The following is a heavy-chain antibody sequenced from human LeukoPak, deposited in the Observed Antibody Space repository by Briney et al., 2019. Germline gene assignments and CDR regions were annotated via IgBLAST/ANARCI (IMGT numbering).Heavy chain of an antibody. J-gene: IGHJ4*02. CDR2: INHNGNVN. CDR1: GFTFSSYW. Sequence: PGGSLRLSCAASGFTFSSYWMNWARQAPGKGLEWVASINHNGNVNYYVDSVKGRFTISRDNAKNSLYLQMSNLRAEDTAVYYCTRRDSSSSMMRGDYWGQGTLVTVSS. CDR3: TRRDSSSSMMRGDY. V-gene: IGHV3-7*03. D-gene: IGHD6-6*01.